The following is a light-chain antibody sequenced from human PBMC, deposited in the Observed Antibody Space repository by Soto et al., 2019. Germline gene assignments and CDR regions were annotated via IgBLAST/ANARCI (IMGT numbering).Light chain of an antibody. Sequence: IQMTQSPSSLSASVGDRVTITCQASQDISNYLNWYQQKPGKAPKLLIYDASNLETGVPSRFSGSGSGTDFTFTISSLLPEDIATYYCQQYDEIPYTFGQGTKLEIK. J-gene: IGKJ2*01. CDR1: QDISNY. V-gene: IGKV1-33*01. CDR3: QQYDEIPYT. CDR2: DAS.